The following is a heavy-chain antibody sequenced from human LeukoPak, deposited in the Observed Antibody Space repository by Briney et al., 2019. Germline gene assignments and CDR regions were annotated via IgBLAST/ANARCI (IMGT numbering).Heavy chain of an antibody. V-gene: IGHV4-34*01. CDR1: GGPFTDY. Sequence: SSETLSLTCAVSGGPFTDYWTWIRQTPGKGLEWIREINHVETTNNNPALKSRVSLSIDTSKSQFSLRLTSVTDADTAVYFCARPGDLSRWYVYWGQGTLVTVSS. CDR2: INHVETT. CDR3: ARPGDLSRWYVY. D-gene: IGHD2-15*01. J-gene: IGHJ4*02.